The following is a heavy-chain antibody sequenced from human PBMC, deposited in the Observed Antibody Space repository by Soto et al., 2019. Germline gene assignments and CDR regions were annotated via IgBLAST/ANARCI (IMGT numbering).Heavy chain of an antibody. J-gene: IGHJ4*02. Sequence: EVQLLESGGGLVQSGGSLRLSCAASGFTFSSYSMSWVRQAPGKGLEWVSGFRTGGDDGTTYYADSVKGRFIISRDNSKNTLFLQMNRLRAEDTAIYYCAKKVNSGPGSQYFDYWGQGTLVTVSS. CDR2: FRTGGDDGTT. CDR1: GFTFSSYS. V-gene: IGHV3-23*01. D-gene: IGHD3-10*01. CDR3: AKKVNSGPGSQYFDY.